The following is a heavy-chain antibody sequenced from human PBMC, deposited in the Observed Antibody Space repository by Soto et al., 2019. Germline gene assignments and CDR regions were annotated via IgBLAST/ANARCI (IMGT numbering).Heavy chain of an antibody. D-gene: IGHD3-16*01. Sequence: QVQLVQSGAEVKKPGSSVKVSCKASGGTFSSYAISWVRQAPGQGLEWMGGIIPIFGTANYARKFQGRVTITADESTGTAYRELSSLKSEDTAVYYCASNRPKGGYYFDYWGQGTLVTVSS. V-gene: IGHV1-69*01. J-gene: IGHJ4*02. CDR1: GGTFSSYA. CDR2: IIPIFGTA. CDR3: ASNRPKGGYYFDY.